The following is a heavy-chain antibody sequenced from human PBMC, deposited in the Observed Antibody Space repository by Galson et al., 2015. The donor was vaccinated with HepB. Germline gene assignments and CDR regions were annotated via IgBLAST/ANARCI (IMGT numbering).Heavy chain of an antibody. CDR2: IYYAGST. J-gene: IGHJ5*02. CDR1: GYSVTTGGFF. V-gene: IGHV4-31*03. Sequence: LSLTCSVSGYSVTTGGFFWAWIRHHPRQGLEWIGHIYYAGSTSYNPSLETRVSISVGTSNNQFSLNLTSVTAADSAVYFCARIAQKAGWFDTWGQGTLVTVSA. CDR3: ARIAQKAGWFDT. D-gene: IGHD6-13*01.